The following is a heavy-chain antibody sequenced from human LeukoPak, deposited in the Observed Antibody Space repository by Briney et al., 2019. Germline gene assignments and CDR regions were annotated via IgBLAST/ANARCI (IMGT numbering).Heavy chain of an antibody. J-gene: IGHJ6*02. D-gene: IGHD2-2*01. V-gene: IGHV3-30*04. CDR1: GFTFSSYA. Sequence: PGRSLRLSCAASGFTFSSYAMHWVRQAPGKGLEGVAVISYDGSNKYYADSVQDRFTISRDNSKNTLYLQMNSLRAEDTAVYYCARDIVVVPAAMGFYYYYYGMDVWGQGTTVTVSS. CDR2: ISYDGSNK. CDR3: ARDIVVVPAAMGFYYYYYGMDV.